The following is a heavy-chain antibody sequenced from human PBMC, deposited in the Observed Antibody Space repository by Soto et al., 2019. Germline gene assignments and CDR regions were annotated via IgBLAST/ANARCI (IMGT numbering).Heavy chain of an antibody. Sequence: PGGSPSLSCAAPGFSLSRADMPCFGQGLGKGLEWVALISYDGSNKYYADSVKGRFTISRDTSKNTLYLQVNSLRAEDTAVYFCAKGDNMKGRSPYYFDCWGKGILGTVSS. CDR1: GFSLSRAD. CDR2: ISYDGSNK. CDR3: AKGDNMKGRSPYYFDC. D-gene: IGHD3-16*01. V-gene: IGHV3-30*18. J-gene: IGHJ4*02.